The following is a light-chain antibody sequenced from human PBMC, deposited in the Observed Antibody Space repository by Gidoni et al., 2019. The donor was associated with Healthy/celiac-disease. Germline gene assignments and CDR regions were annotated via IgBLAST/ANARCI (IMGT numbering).Light chain of an antibody. CDR2: GNS. V-gene: IGLV1-40*01. J-gene: IGLJ2*01. CDR3: QSYDSSLSGSGV. CDR1: SSNIGAGYD. Sequence: QSVLTQPPSASGAPGQRVPTSCTGSSSNIGAGYDVHWYQQLPGTAPKLLINGNSNRPSGVPDRFSGSKSGTSASLAITGLQAEDEADYYCQSYDSSLSGSGVFGGGTKLTVL.